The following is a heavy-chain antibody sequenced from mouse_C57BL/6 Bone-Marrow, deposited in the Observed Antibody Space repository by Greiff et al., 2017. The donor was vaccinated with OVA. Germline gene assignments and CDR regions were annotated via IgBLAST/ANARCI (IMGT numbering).Heavy chain of an antibody. V-gene: IGHV1-82*01. D-gene: IGHD1-1*01. CDR2: IYPGDGDT. J-gene: IGHJ2*01. CDR1: GYAFSSSW. CDR3: ARITTVEDY. Sequence: QVQLQQSGPELVKPGASVKISCKASGYAFSSSWMNWVKQRPGKGLEWIGRIYPGDGDTNYNGTFKGKATLTADKSSSTAYMQLSSLTSEDSAVYFCARITTVEDYWGQGTTLTVSS.